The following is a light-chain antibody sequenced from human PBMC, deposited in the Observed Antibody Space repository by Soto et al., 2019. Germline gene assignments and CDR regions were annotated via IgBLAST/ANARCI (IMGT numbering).Light chain of an antibody. CDR1: QGIRND. CDR3: LHDYNYPWT. CDR2: AAS. J-gene: IGKJ1*01. V-gene: IGKV1-6*01. Sequence: AIQMTQSPSSLSASVGDRVTITCRASQGIRNDLGWYQQKPGKAPKLLIYAASSLQSGVPSRFSGSGSGKHFTLTISSLQPEDFATYYCLHDYNYPWTFGQGTKVEIK.